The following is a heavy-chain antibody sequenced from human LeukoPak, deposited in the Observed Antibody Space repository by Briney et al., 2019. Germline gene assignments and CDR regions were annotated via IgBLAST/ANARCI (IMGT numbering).Heavy chain of an antibody. CDR2: MKQDGSVK. Sequence: GGSLRFSCAASGFTVINYWMSWVRQAPGKGLEWVANMKQDGSVKYYVDSMKGRFTISRDNAKNSLYLQMSGLRAEDTAVYFCARIGYSSSSFDYWGQGVLVTVYS. J-gene: IGHJ4*02. V-gene: IGHV3-7*03. CDR3: ARIGYSSSSFDY. CDR1: GFTVINYW. D-gene: IGHD6-6*01.